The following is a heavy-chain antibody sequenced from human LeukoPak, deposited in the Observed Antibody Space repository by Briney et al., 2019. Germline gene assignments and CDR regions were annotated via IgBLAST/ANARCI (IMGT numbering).Heavy chain of an antibody. CDR2: IIPIFGTA. D-gene: IGHD3-9*01. Sequence: SVKVSCKASGDTFSSYTISWVRQAPGQGLEWMGGIIPIFGTANYAQKFQGRVTITTDESTSTAYMELSSLRSEDTAVYYCARGGYGYFDWLLLHIDYWGQGTLVTVSS. CDR3: ARGGYGYFDWLLLHIDY. CDR1: GDTFSSYT. J-gene: IGHJ4*02. V-gene: IGHV1-69*05.